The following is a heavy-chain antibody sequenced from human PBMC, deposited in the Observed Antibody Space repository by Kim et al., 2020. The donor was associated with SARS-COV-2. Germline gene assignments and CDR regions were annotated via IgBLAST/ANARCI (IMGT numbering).Heavy chain of an antibody. D-gene: IGHD5-18*01. Sequence: SETLSLTCTVSGGSISSGGHYWSWIRQHPGKGLEWIGYIYYTGSTYYNPSLLSRATISVDTSKNQFSLKLSSVTAADSAVYYCARGTHIATRYFDYWGQGTLVTVSS. J-gene: IGHJ4*02. CDR2: IYYTGST. CDR1: GGSISSGGHY. CDR3: ARGTHIATRYFDY. V-gene: IGHV4-31*03.